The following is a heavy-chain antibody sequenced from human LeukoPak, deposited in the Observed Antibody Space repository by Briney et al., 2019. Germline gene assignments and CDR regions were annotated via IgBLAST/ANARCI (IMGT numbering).Heavy chain of an antibody. V-gene: IGHV3-30-3*01. CDR1: GFTFSSYA. D-gene: IGHD1-26*01. J-gene: IGHJ4*02. CDR3: ARVGGSYYHFDY. Sequence: GRSLRLSCAASGFTFSSYAMHWVRQAPGKGLEWVAVISYDGSNKYYADSVKGRFTISRDNSKNTLYLQMNSLRAEDTAVYYYARVGGSYYHFDYWGQGTLVTVSS. CDR2: ISYDGSNK.